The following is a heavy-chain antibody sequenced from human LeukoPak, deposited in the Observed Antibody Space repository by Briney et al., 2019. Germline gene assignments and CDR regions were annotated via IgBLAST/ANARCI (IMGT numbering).Heavy chain of an antibody. D-gene: IGHD6-13*01. CDR1: GSTFTGYY. CDR2: INPNSGGT. V-gene: IGHV1-2*02. CDR3: ARDSRAAYYYYGMDV. Sequence: ASVKVSCKASGSTFTGYYMPWVRQAPGQGLEWMGWINPNSGGTNYAQKFQGRVTMTRDTSISTAYMELSRLRSDDTAVYYCARDSRAAYYYYGMDVWGQGSTVTVSS. J-gene: IGHJ6*02.